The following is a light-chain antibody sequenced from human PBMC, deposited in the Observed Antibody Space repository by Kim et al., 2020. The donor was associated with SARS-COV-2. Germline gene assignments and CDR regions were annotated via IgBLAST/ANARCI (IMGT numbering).Light chain of an antibody. CDR2: RNN. J-gene: IGLJ3*02. Sequence: QSVLTQPPSASGTPGQRVTISCSGSSSNIGSNYVYWYQQLPGTAPKLLIYRNNQRPSGVHDRFSGSKSGTSASLAISGLRSGDEADYYCAAWDDSLSGWVFGEGTQLTVL. CDR1: SSNIGSNY. V-gene: IGLV1-47*01. CDR3: AAWDDSLSGWV.